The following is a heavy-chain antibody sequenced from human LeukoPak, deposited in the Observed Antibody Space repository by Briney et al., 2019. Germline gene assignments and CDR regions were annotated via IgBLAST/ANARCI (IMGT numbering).Heavy chain of an antibody. Sequence: ASVKVSRKASGYTFTSYGISWVRQAPGQGLEWMGWISAYNGNTNYAQKLQGRVTMTTDISTSTAYMELRSLRSDDTAVYYCARDLSGYYDSSGYYPDYWGQGTLVTVSS. D-gene: IGHD3-22*01. CDR2: ISAYNGNT. V-gene: IGHV1-18*01. J-gene: IGHJ4*02. CDR3: ARDLSGYYDSSGYYPDY. CDR1: GYTFTSYG.